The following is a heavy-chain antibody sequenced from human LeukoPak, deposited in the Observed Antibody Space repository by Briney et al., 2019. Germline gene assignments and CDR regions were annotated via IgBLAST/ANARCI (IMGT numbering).Heavy chain of an antibody. J-gene: IGHJ4*02. CDR2: IYNGVPT. D-gene: IGHD6-19*01. V-gene: IGHV4-4*09. CDR1: GAPISRFY. Sequence: SETLSLICTTSGAPISRFYWSWVRQPPGKGLEWIGNIYNGVPTFFNPSLKSRVTLSVDTSKTQFSLQLASVNASDTAVYYCVQTTGWPGFDYWGQGILVTVSS. CDR3: VQTTGWPGFDY.